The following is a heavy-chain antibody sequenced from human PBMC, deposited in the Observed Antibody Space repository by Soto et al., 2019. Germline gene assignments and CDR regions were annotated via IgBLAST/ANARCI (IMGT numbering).Heavy chain of an antibody. Sequence: SETLSLTCTVSGGSISPYYWIWIRQSPGKGLEWIGYIYYTGTTRYNPSLKSRVTILVNTSKNQFSLKLSSVTAADTAVYYCARLGGYYQALDTWGQGALVTVSS. J-gene: IGHJ5*02. CDR3: ARLGGYYQALDT. CDR1: GGSISPYY. V-gene: IGHV4-59*08. CDR2: IYYTGTT. D-gene: IGHD3-22*01.